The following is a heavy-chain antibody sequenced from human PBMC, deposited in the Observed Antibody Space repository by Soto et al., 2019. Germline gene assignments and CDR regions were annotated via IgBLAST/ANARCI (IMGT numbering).Heavy chain of an antibody. J-gene: IGHJ6*02. CDR2: IWYDGSNK. D-gene: IGHD3-10*01. Sequence: GGSLRLSCAASGFTFSSYGMHWVRQAPGKGLEWVAVIWYDGSNKYYADSVKGRFTISRDNSKNTLYLQMNSLRAEDTAVYYCARDSGLYGSGSQYYYYYYGMDVWGQGTTVTVSS. CDR3: ARDSGLYGSGSQYYYYYYGMDV. V-gene: IGHV3-33*01. CDR1: GFTFSSYG.